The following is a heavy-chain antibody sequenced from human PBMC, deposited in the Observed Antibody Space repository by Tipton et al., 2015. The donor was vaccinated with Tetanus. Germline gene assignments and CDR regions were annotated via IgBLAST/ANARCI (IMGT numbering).Heavy chain of an antibody. D-gene: IGHD3-22*01. CDR2: IDPNSGDT. Sequence: QLVQSGAELKKPGASVKVSCTASGYTFTGYYMYWVRQAPGQGLEGVGWIDPNSGDTIYAQNFQGRVTMTRDTSISTVYMELSRLRSDDTAVYYCARDRGDYIYYGMDVWGPGTTVTVSS. CDR3: ARDRGDYIYYGMDV. CDR1: GYTFTGYY. J-gene: IGHJ6*02. V-gene: IGHV1-2*02.